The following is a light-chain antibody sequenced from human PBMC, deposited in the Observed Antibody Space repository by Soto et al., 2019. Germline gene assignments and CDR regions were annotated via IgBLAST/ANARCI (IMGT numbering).Light chain of an antibody. CDR1: SSDVGAYKY. J-gene: IGLJ2*01. V-gene: IGLV2-14*01. CDR3: SSYAGSNNVV. Sequence: QSALTQPASVSGSPGQSITISCSGTSSDVGAYKYVSWYQQHPGKAPKVVIYEVTNRPSGVSTRFSGSKSGNTASLTISGLQTDDEADYYCSSYAGSNNVVFGGGTKVTVL. CDR2: EVT.